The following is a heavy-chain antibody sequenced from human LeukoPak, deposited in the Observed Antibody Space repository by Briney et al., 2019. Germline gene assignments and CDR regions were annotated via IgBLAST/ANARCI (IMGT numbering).Heavy chain of an antibody. V-gene: IGHV1-2*02. J-gene: IGHJ4*02. CDR1: GYSFGDYY. Sequence: ASVKVSCKASGYSFGDYYMHWVRQAPGQGLEWMGWINPYSGGTDYAQKFQGRVTMTRDTSINTVYMELSSLRSDDTAVYYCVRFDTFGGIIVNYFDYWGQGTLVTVSS. D-gene: IGHD3-16*02. CDR3: VRFDTFGGIIVNYFDY. CDR2: INPYSGGT.